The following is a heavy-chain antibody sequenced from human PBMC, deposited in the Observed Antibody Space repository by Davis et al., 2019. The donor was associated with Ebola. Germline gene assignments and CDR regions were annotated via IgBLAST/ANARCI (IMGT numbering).Heavy chain of an antibody. D-gene: IGHD5-18*01. J-gene: IGHJ5*02. CDR1: GFTVSSTY. V-gene: IGHV3-53*04. CDR3: ARARGYTYGYNWFDP. Sequence: GESLKISCAASGFTVSSTYMTWLRQAPGKGLEWVSVIYSGGGTYYADSVKGRFTISRHNSKNTLYLQMNSLRAEDTAVYYCARARGYTYGYNWFDPWGQGTLVTVSS. CDR2: IYSGGGT.